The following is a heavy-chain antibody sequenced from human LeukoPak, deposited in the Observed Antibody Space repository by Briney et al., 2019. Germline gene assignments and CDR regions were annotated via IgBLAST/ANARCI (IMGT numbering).Heavy chain of an antibody. CDR1: GFTFGSNW. CDR3: VKDKYCSGGSCLDAFDI. Sequence: GGSLRLSCAASGFTFGSNWMHWVRQAPGKGLVWVSRIQSDGSTTSYADSVKGRFTISRDNSKNTLYLQMDSLRAEDTAVYYCVKDKYCSGGSCLDAFDIWGQGTMVTVSS. D-gene: IGHD2-15*01. V-gene: IGHV3-74*01. J-gene: IGHJ3*02. CDR2: IQSDGSTT.